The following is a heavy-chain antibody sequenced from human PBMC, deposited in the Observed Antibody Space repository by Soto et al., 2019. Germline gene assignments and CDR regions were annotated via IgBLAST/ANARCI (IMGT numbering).Heavy chain of an antibody. CDR2: INGGIGQT. D-gene: IGHD1-1*01. Sequence: EASVKVSCKASGYTFSTYAMHWVRQAPGQSLEWMCLINGGIGQTRYSQRFQDRVTITRDTPASTANMELTSLTSEDTAFYYCARGKGMEENYYYYGLDIWGQGTTVTVSS. CDR1: GYTFSTYA. CDR3: ARGKGMEENYYYYGLDI. J-gene: IGHJ6*02. V-gene: IGHV1-3*01.